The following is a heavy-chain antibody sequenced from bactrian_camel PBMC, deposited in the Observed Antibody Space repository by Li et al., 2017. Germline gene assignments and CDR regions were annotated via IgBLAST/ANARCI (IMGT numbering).Heavy chain of an antibody. CDR1: GSVYSRTC. CDR3: AKGNGGSWYFDWFTI. D-gene: IGHD6*01. J-gene: IGHJ4*01. V-gene: IGHV3S1*01. Sequence: QVQLVESGGGSVQTGQTLRLPCAASGSVYSRTCMGWFRQAPGKEREGVAYIVRGTGRPTYADSVKGRFSISQDNAKNMMYLQLNSLKTEDMAMYYCAKGNGGSWYFDWFTIWGQGTQVTVS. CDR2: IVRGTGRP.